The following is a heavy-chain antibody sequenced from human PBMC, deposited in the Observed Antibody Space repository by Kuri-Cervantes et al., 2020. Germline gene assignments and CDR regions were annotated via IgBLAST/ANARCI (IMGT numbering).Heavy chain of an antibody. J-gene: IGHJ4*02. D-gene: IGHD3-10*01. CDR2: VSGSGGST. CDR1: GFTFSSYA. Sequence: GGSLRLSCAASGFTFSSYAMSWVRQAPGKGLEWVSAVSGSGGSTYYADSVKGRFTISRDNSKNTLYPQMNSLRAEDTAVYYCAKDLYYYGSGSYYGYWGQGTLVTVSS. CDR3: AKDLYYYGSGSYYGY. V-gene: IGHV3-23*01.